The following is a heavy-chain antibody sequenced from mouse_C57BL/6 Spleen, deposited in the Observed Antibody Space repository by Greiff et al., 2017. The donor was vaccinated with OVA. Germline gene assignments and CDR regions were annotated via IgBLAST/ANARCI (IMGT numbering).Heavy chain of an antibody. CDR3: ARFYYDYDDWYFDV. CDR2: INYDGSST. J-gene: IGHJ1*03. V-gene: IGHV5-16*01. D-gene: IGHD2-4*01. Sequence: EVNVVESEGGLVQPGSSMKLSCTASGFTFSDYYMAWVRQVPEKGLEWVANINYDGSSTYYLDSLKSRFIISRDNAKNILYLQMSSLKSEDTATYYCARFYYDYDDWYFDVWGTGTTVTVSS. CDR1: GFTFSDYY.